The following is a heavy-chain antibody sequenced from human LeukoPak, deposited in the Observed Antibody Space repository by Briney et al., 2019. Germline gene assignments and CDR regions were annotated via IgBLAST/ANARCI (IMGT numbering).Heavy chain of an antibody. V-gene: IGHV4-30-4*08. CDR3: ARDPAPGRYYFDY. Sequence: SETLSLTCTVSGGSISSGDYYWSWIRQPPGKGLEWIGYIYYSGSTYYNPSLKSRVTISVDTSKNQFSLKLSSVTAADTAVYYCARDPAPGRYYFDYWGQGTLVTVSS. CDR2: IYYSGST. D-gene: IGHD3-10*01. J-gene: IGHJ4*02. CDR1: GGSISSGDYY.